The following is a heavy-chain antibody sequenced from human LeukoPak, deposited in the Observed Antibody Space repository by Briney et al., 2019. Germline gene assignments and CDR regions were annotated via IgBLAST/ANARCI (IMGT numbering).Heavy chain of an antibody. V-gene: IGHV4-39*02. D-gene: IGHD6-13*01. CDR1: GDSIRSSTYY. CDR2: TYYSGSA. CDR3: ARHPGVAAALFS. J-gene: IGHJ5*02. Sequence: SETLSLTCTVSGDSIRSSTYYWGWIRQPPGKGLEWIGSTYYSGSAYYNPSLGSRVAISVDTSKNHFSLNLTTVTAADTGVYYCARHPGVAAALFSWGQGILVTVSS.